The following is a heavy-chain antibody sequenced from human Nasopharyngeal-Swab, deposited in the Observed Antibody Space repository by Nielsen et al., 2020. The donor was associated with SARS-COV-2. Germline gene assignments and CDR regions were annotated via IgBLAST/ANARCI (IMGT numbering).Heavy chain of an antibody. Sequence: GESLKISCAASGFTFSGYEMNWVRQAPGKGLEWVSYISSSGSTIYYADSVKGRFTISRDNAKNSLYLQMNSLRAEDTAVYYCARDSDIPYSGYGMDVWGQGTTVTVSS. V-gene: IGHV3-48*03. CDR1: GFTFSGYE. CDR2: ISSSGSTI. D-gene: IGHD6-13*01. J-gene: IGHJ6*02. CDR3: ARDSDIPYSGYGMDV.